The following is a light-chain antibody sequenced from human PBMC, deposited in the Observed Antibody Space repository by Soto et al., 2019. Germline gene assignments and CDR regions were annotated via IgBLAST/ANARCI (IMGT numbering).Light chain of an antibody. CDR3: TSFSSSTSLYV. CDR1: SSDVGGYNL. J-gene: IGLJ1*01. V-gene: IGLV2-14*02. CDR2: EGT. Sequence: QSALTQPASVSGSPGQSITISCSGTSSDVGGYNLVSWYQQHTAKAPKLLIYEGTQRPSGVSSRFSGSKSGNTASLTISGLQAEDEADYYCTSFSSSTSLYVFGTGTKLNVL.